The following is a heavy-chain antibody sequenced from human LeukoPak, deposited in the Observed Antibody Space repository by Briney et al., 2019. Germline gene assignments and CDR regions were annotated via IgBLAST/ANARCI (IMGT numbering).Heavy chain of an antibody. V-gene: IGHV4-34*01. D-gene: IGHD5-12*01. Sequence: SETLSLTCAVYGGSFSGYYWSWIRQPPGKGLEWIGEINHSGSTNYNPSLKSRVTISVDTSKNQLSLKLSSVTAADTAVYYCATSSGYDALDYWGQGTLVTVSS. CDR2: INHSGST. CDR1: GGSFSGYY. J-gene: IGHJ4*02. CDR3: ATSSGYDALDY.